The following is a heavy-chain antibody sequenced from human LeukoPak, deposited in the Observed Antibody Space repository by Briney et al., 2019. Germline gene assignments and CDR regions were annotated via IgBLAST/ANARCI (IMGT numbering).Heavy chain of an antibody. Sequence: GGSLGLSCAASGFTFSNAWMTWVRQGPGKGLEWVGRIKSKTDGGTTDYAAPVKGRFTISRDDSKNTLYLQMNSLKTEDTGVYYCTTLAAARAFDIWGQGTMVTVSS. CDR3: TTLAAARAFDI. J-gene: IGHJ3*02. V-gene: IGHV3-15*01. D-gene: IGHD6-25*01. CDR2: IKSKTDGGTT. CDR1: GFTFSNAW.